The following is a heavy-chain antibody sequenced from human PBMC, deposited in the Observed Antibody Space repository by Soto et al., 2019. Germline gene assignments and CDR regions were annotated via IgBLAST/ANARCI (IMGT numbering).Heavy chain of an antibody. D-gene: IGHD5-12*01. J-gene: IGHJ5*02. Sequence: GALVKVSCKASGYTFTGYYMHWVRQAPGQGLEWMGWINPNSGGTNYAQKFQGRVTMTRDTSISTAYMELSRLRSDDTAVYYCARDDRDGYDNWFDPWGQGTLVTVSS. CDR2: INPNSGGT. V-gene: IGHV1-2*02. CDR1: GYTFTGYY. CDR3: ARDDRDGYDNWFDP.